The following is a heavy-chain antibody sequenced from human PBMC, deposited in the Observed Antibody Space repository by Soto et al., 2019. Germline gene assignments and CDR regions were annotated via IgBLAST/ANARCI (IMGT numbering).Heavy chain of an antibody. CDR3: ARGSNSSSFDY. Sequence: QVQLQQWGAGLLKPSETLSLTCAVYGGSFSGYYWSWIRQPPGKGLEWIGEINHSGSTNYNPSLKSRVTISVDTSKNQFSLKLSSVTAADTAVYYCARGSNSSSFDYWGQGTLVTVSS. V-gene: IGHV4-34*01. D-gene: IGHD6-6*01. CDR2: INHSGST. CDR1: GGSFSGYY. J-gene: IGHJ4*02.